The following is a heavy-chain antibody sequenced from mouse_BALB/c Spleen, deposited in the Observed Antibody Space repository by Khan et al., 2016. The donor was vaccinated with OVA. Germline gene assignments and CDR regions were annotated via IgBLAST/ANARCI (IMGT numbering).Heavy chain of an antibody. Sequence: QVQLKESGPGLVAPPQSLSITCTVSGLSLTDYGVSWIRQPPGKGLEWLGVIWDGGSTYYNSALKSRLSISKDNSKSQVFLKVNSLQIDDTAMYYCAKQYDFYAMDYWGQGTSVTVSS. D-gene: IGHD2-14*01. J-gene: IGHJ4*01. CDR3: AKQYDFYAMDY. CDR2: IWDGGST. V-gene: IGHV2-6-5*01. CDR1: GLSLTDYG.